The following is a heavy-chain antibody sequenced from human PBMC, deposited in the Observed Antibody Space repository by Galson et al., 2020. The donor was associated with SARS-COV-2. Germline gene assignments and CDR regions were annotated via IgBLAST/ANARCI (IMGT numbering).Heavy chain of an antibody. CDR2: IYYSGST. Sequence: ETSETLSLTCTVSGGSISSSSYYWGWIRQPPGKGLEWIGSIYYSGSTYYNPSLKSRVTISVDTSKNQFSLKLSSVTAADTAVYYCARLLSTVDPWSFSSGWYYFDYWGQGTLVTVSS. V-gene: IGHV4-39*01. CDR3: ARLLSTVDPWSFSSGWYYFDY. CDR1: GGSISSSSYY. J-gene: IGHJ4*02. D-gene: IGHD6-19*01.